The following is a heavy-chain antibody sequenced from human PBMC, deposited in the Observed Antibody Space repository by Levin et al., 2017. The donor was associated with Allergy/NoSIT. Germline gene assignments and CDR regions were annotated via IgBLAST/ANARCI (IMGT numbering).Heavy chain of an antibody. CDR3: ARWNYAFDY. D-gene: IGHD1-7*01. V-gene: IGHV3-7*01. Sequence: PGGSLRLSCAASGFPFRSYWMTWVRQAPGKGLERVANINQDGSERYYLDSVKGRFTVSRDNAKNSLYLQMNSLRAEDTAVYYCARWNYAFDYWGQGTLVTVSS. J-gene: IGHJ4*02. CDR1: GFPFRSYW. CDR2: INQDGSER.